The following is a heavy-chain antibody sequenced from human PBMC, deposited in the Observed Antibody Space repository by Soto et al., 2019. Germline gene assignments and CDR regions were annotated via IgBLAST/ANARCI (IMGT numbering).Heavy chain of an antibody. V-gene: IGHV3-66*01. CDR2: IYSGGST. J-gene: IGHJ4*02. CDR3: ARDPWAADY. CDR1: GFTVSTKY. D-gene: IGHD3-16*01. Sequence: EVQLVESGGGVVQPGGSLRLSCAASGFTVSTKYMSWVRQAPGKGLEWVSVIYSGGSTYYADSVRGRLTISRDNSNNTVNLQMNSLRAEVTAVYYCARDPWAADYWGQGTLGTVSS.